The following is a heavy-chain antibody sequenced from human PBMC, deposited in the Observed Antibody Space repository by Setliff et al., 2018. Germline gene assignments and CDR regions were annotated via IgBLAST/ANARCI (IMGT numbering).Heavy chain of an antibody. V-gene: IGHV2-5*02. CDR3: AHTGIQPKPNNWFDP. CDR1: GFSLSASGLA. D-gene: IGHD1-1*01. J-gene: IGHJ5*02. CDR2: ISWDDDE. Sequence: SGPTLVNPTQTLTLTCTFSGFSLSASGLAVGWIRQPPGKALEWLALISWDDDEHYNPSLRTRLTISNDTSRHQVVLTMTNMDPVDTATFYCAHTGIQPKPNNWFDPWGQGTLVTVSS.